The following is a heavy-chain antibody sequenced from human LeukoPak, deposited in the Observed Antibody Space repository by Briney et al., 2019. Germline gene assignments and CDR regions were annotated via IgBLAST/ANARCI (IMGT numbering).Heavy chain of an antibody. CDR1: GYSFTNNW. D-gene: IGHD3-22*01. CDR2: IYPGDSDA. CDR3: ARLDTSGYYYYGMDV. J-gene: IGHJ6*02. Sequence: GESLKISCKASGYSFTNNWIGWVRQMPGKGLEWMGIIYPGDSDARYSPPFKGQVTISADKSISTAYLQWSSLKASDTAMYYCARLDTSGYYYYGMDVWGQGTTVTVSS. V-gene: IGHV5-51*01.